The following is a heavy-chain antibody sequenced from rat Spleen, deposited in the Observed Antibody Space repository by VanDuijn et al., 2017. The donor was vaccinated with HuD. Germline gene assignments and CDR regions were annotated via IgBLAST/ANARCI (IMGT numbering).Heavy chain of an antibody. CDR1: GHSITSSYR. CDR3: ARSEGVHYNLPFAD. J-gene: IGHJ3*01. V-gene: IGHV3-3*01. D-gene: IGHD1-11*01. Sequence: EVQLQESGPGLVKPSQSFSLTCSVTGHSITSSYRWNWIRKFPGNKLEWMGYINSAGSTTYNPSLTSRISITRDASRNQFFLQLNSVTTEDTATYYCARSEGVHYNLPFADWGQGTLVTVSS. CDR2: INSAGST.